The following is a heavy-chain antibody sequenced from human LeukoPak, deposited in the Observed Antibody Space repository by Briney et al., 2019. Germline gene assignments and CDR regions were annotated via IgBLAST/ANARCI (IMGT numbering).Heavy chain of an antibody. J-gene: IGHJ4*02. CDR1: GGSISTYY. D-gene: IGHD5-18*01. CDR2: IYYSGST. V-gene: IGHV4-59*01. CDR3: ARSRYSYDDFDY. Sequence: SETLSFTCTVSGGSISTYYWSWIRQPPGKGLEWIGYIYYSGSTYYNPSLKSRVTISVGTSKNQFSLKLSSVTAADTAVYYCARSRYSYDDFDYWGQGTLVTVSS.